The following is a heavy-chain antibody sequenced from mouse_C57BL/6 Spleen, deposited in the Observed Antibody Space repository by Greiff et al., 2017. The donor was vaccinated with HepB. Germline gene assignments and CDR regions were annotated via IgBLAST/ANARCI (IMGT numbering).Heavy chain of an antibody. CDR1: GYTFTSYW. D-gene: IGHD2-3*01. Sequence: QVQLQQPGAELVRPGSSVKPSCKASGYTFTSYWMHWVKQRPIQGLEWIGNIDPSDSETHYNQKFKDKATLTVDKSSSTAYMQLSSLTSEDSAVYYCARSRYDGGAYWGQGTLVTVSA. CDR3: ARSRYDGGAY. V-gene: IGHV1-52*01. J-gene: IGHJ3*01. CDR2: IDPSDSET.